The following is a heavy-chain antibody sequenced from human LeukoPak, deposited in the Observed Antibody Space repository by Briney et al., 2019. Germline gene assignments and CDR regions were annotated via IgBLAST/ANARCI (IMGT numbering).Heavy chain of an antibody. J-gene: IGHJ4*02. Sequence: SETLSLTCAVYGGSFGGYYWSWIRQPPGKGLEWIGEINHSGSTNYNPSLKSRVTISVDTSKNQFSLKLSSVTAADTAVYYCARGYGVGDYWGQGTLVTVSS. CDR1: GGSFGGYY. CDR2: INHSGST. CDR3: ARGYGVGDY. D-gene: IGHD4-17*01. V-gene: IGHV4-34*01.